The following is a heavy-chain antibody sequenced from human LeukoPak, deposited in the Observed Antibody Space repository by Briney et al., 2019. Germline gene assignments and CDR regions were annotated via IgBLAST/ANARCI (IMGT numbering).Heavy chain of an antibody. D-gene: IGHD3-10*01. CDR2: IYSGGST. V-gene: IGHV3-53*01. J-gene: IGHJ4*02. CDR1: GFTVSSNY. Sequence: GGSLRLSCAASGFTVSSNYMSWVRQAPGKGLEWVSVIYSGGSTYYADSVKGRFTISRDNSKNTLYLQMNSLRAEDTAVYYCARDLYGSGIDYWGQGTLVAVSS. CDR3: ARDLYGSGIDY.